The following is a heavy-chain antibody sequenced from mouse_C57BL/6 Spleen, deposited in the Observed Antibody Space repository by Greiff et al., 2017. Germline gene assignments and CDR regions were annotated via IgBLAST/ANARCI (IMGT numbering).Heavy chain of an antibody. CDR2: INACNGGT. Sequence: VQLQQPGPELVKPGASVKLSCKASGYTFTSYWMHWVKQRPGQGLEWLGNINACNGGTNYNEKLKSKATRTVDNSASTAYMLLSSLTSEDSSVYYCACCEGYDYDGAWCADWGQGTLVTVSA. D-gene: IGHD2-4*01. CDR3: ACCEGYDYDGAWCAD. CDR1: GYTFTSYW. V-gene: IGHV1-53*01. J-gene: IGHJ3*01.